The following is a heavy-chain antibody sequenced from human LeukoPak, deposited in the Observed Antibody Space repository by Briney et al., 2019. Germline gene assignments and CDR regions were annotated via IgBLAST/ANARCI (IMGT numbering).Heavy chain of an antibody. Sequence: ASVKVSCKASGYSFTDYHLHWVQQAPGHGLEWMGRINPNTGDTDYAQRFQGRITMTRDRSISTASMELSRLNLDDTAVYYCARDQGPSGNLFDPWGQGILVTVS. V-gene: IGHV1-2*06. CDR1: GYSFTDYH. J-gene: IGHJ5*02. D-gene: IGHD3-10*01. CDR2: INPNTGDT. CDR3: ARDQGPSGNLFDP.